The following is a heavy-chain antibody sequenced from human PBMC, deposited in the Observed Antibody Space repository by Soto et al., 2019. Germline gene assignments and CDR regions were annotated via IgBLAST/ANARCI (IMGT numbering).Heavy chain of an antibody. Sequence: QVQLVQSGAEVKKPGSSVKVSCKASGGTFGTHAINWVRQAPGQGLEWMGGIIPMCTTANYAQKFQGRVTIIADESTNTVYMELSSLRSEDTAVYYCARFAGGSGYVDFWGQGTLVTVSS. V-gene: IGHV1-69*01. CDR2: IIPMCTTA. CDR1: GGTFGTHA. D-gene: IGHD6-19*01. CDR3: ARFAGGSGYVDF. J-gene: IGHJ4*02.